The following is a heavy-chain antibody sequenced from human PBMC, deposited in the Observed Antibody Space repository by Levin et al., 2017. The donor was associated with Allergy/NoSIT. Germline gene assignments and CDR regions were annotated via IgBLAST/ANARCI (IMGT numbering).Heavy chain of an antibody. CDR1: GGSFSGYY. CDR3: ARAAPPLGYCSSTSCYGRFDY. Sequence: SETLSLTCAVYGGSFSGYYWSWIRQPPGKGLEWLGEINHSGSTNYNPSLKSRVTISVDTSKNQFSLKLSSVTAADTAVYYCARAAPPLGYCSSTSCYGRFDYWGQGTLVTVSS. V-gene: IGHV4-34*01. D-gene: IGHD2-2*01. J-gene: IGHJ4*02. CDR2: INHSGST.